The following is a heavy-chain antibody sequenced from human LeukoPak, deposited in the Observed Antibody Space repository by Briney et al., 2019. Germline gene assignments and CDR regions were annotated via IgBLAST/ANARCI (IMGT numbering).Heavy chain of an antibody. CDR2: IIPIFGTA. V-gene: IGHV1-69*13. D-gene: IGHD2-2*02. CDR3: AKGCTSCYMRS. J-gene: IGHJ4*02. CDR1: GGTFSSYA. Sequence: GASVKVSCKASGGTFSSYAISWVRQAPGQGLEWMGGIIPIFGTANYAQKFQGRVTITADESTSTAYMELSSLRSEDTAVYYCAKGCTSCYMRSRGQGTLVTVSS.